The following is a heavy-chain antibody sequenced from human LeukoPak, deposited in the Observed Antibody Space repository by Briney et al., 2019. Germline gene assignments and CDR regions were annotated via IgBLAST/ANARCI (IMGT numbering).Heavy chain of an antibody. J-gene: IGHJ4*02. CDR2: IGGGGSRT. CDR1: GFTFSSSA. D-gene: IGHD6-13*01. CDR3: AKPTSSWYRDGFDC. Sequence: GGSLRLSCAASGFTFSSSAMSWVRQAPGKGLEWVSAIGGGGSRTYYADSVNGRFTISRDNSKNTLYLQMNSLRADDTALYYCAKPTSSWYRDGFDCWGQGTLVTVSS. V-gene: IGHV3-23*01.